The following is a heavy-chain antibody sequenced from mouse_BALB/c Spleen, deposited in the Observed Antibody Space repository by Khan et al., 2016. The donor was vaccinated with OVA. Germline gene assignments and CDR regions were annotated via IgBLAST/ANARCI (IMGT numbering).Heavy chain of an antibody. CDR2: ISSGSSTI. CDR1: GFTFSSFG. V-gene: IGHV5-17*02. J-gene: IGHJ1*01. CDR3: AREDYGHWYFDV. Sequence: EVELVESGGGLVQPGGSRKLSCTASGFTFSSFGMHWVRQAPEKGLEWVAYISSGSSTIYYADTVKGRFTISRDNPKNTLFLQMTSLRSEDTAMYYCAREDYGHWYFDVWGAGTTGTVSS. D-gene: IGHD1-1*02.